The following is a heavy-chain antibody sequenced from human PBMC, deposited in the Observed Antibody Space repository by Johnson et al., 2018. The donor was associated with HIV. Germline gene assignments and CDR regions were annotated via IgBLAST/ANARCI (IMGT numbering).Heavy chain of an antibody. CDR3: ARDTDIVVVPARGDAFDI. CDR2: IYSGGST. CDR1: GFTVSSNY. D-gene: IGHD2-2*01. Sequence: MQLVESGGGLVQPGGSLRLSCAASGFTVSSNYMSWVRQAPGKGLEWVSVIYSGGSTYYADSVKGLFTISRDNSKNTLYLQMNSLRAEDTAVYYCARDTDIVVVPARGDAFDIWGQGTMVTVSS. J-gene: IGHJ3*02. V-gene: IGHV3-66*02.